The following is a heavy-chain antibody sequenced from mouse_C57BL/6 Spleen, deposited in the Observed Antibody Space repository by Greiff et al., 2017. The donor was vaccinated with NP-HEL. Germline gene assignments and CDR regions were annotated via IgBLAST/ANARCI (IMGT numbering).Heavy chain of an antibody. V-gene: IGHV1-9*01. Sequence: QVQLQQSGAELMKPGASVKLSCKATGYTFTGYWIEWVKQRPGHGLEWIGEILPGSGSTNYNEKFKGKATFTADTSSNTAYMQLSSLTTEESAIYYCARERYYYGSRRPYYFDYWGQGTTLTVSS. CDR3: ARERYYYGSRRPYYFDY. J-gene: IGHJ2*01. CDR2: ILPGSGST. D-gene: IGHD1-1*01. CDR1: GYTFTGYW.